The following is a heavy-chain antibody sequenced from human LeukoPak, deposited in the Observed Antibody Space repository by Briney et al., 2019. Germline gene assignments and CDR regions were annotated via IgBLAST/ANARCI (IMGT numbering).Heavy chain of an antibody. CDR2: IYYSGST. CDR1: GGSISNYY. J-gene: IGHJ4*02. V-gene: IGHV4-59*08. D-gene: IGHD5-18*01. CDR3: ARHSPPEPGYTCGPVDY. Sequence: SETLSLTCTVSGGSISNYYWSWIRQPPGKGLEWIGYIYYSGSTNYNPSLKSRVTISVDTSKSQFSLKLSSVTAADTAVHYCARHSPPEPGYTCGPVDYWGQGTLVTVSS.